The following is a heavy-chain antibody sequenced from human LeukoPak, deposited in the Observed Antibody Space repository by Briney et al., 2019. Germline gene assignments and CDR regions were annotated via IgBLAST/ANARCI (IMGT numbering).Heavy chain of an antibody. CDR1: GYTFTSYD. CDR2: MNPNSGNT. V-gene: IGHV1-8*01. Sequence: AASVKVSCKASGYTFTSYDINWVRQATGQGLEWMGWMNPNSGNTGYAQKFQGRVTMTRNTSISTAYMELSSLRSEDTAVYYCARGKQRIQLWLDYYYYGMDVWGQGTTVTVSS. CDR3: ARGKQRIQLWLDYYYYGMDV. D-gene: IGHD5-18*01. J-gene: IGHJ6*02.